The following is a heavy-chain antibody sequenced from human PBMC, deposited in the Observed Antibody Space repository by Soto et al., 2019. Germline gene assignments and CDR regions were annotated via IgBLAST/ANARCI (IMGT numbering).Heavy chain of an antibody. CDR3: ARNTSTYFDS. V-gene: IGHV4-38-2*01. CDR2: VYYSGST. Sequence: QDLTCANSSYSVMNGAYWGWIRQAPGKGLEWIGSVYYSGSTHYEPSLRGRIAISVDTLKDQFSLRLPSVTAADTAMYFCARNTSTYFDSWGQG. J-gene: IGHJ4*02. CDR1: SYSVMNGAY.